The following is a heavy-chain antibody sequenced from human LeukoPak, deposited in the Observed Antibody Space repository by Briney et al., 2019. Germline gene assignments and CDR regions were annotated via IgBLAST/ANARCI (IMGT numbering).Heavy chain of an antibody. V-gene: IGHV1-69*13. CDR3: ARGRDYGGTIDY. D-gene: IGHD4-23*01. CDR2: IIPIFGTA. Sequence: SVKVSCKASGYTFTSYAISWVRQAPGQGLEWMGGIIPIFGTANYAQKFQGRVTITADESTSTAYMELSSLRSEDTAVYYCARGRDYGGTIDYWGQGTLVTVSS. J-gene: IGHJ4*02. CDR1: GYTFTSYA.